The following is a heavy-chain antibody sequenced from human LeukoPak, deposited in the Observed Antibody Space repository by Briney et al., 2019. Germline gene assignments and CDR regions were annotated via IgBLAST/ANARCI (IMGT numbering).Heavy chain of an antibody. CDR3: AKDAGVSGYSGYIDY. D-gene: IGHD5-12*01. CDR2: ISYNSGTI. Sequence: GRSLRPSCAASGFSFDEYAMYWVRHAPGKGLEWVSGISYNSGTIGYADSVKGRFTISRDNARNSLYLQMNSLRPEDTALYYCAKDAGVSGYSGYIDYWGQGTLVTVSS. V-gene: IGHV3-9*01. CDR1: GFSFDEYA. J-gene: IGHJ4*02.